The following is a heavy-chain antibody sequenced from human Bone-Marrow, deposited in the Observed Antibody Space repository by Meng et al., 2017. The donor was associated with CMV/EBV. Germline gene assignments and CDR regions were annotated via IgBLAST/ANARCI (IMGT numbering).Heavy chain of an antibody. CDR1: GYTFTGYY. J-gene: IGHJ6*02. CDR3: ARDLYSSSWYSYYYYGMDV. D-gene: IGHD6-13*01. Sequence: ASVKVSCKASGYTFTGYYMNWVRQAPGQGLEWMGWINPNSGGTNYAQKFQGRVTMTRDTSISTAYMELSRLRSDDTAVYYCARDLYSSSWYSYYYYGMDVWGQGTTVTVSS. CDR2: INPNSGGT. V-gene: IGHV1-2*02.